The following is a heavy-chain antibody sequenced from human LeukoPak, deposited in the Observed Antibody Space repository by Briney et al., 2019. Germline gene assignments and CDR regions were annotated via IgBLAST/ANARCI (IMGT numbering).Heavy chain of an antibody. CDR3: ARDRITMVRGVRRGYYYMDV. Sequence: GGSLRLSCAASGFTFRNYAVSWVRQAPGKGLEWVSAISGSGINTYYADSVKGRFTISRDNSKNSLYLQMNSLRAEDTAAYYCARDRITMVRGVRRGYYYMDVWGKGTTVTVSS. D-gene: IGHD3-10*01. V-gene: IGHV3-23*01. CDR2: ISGSGINT. CDR1: GFTFRNYA. J-gene: IGHJ6*03.